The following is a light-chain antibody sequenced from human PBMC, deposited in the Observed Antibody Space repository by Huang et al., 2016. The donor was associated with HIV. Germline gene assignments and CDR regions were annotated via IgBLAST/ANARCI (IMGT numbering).Light chain of an antibody. V-gene: IGKV2-28*01. Sequence: DIVMTQAPLSLPVTPGEPASISCRSSQSLLHSNGYNCVDWYLQKPGPPPQLLIYVGSNRAAGVPDRFSGSGSGTDFTLKISRVEAEDVGIYYCMQTLQSQLTFGGGTKVEIK. CDR2: VGS. CDR3: MQTLQSQLT. J-gene: IGKJ4*01. CDR1: QSLLHSNGYNC.